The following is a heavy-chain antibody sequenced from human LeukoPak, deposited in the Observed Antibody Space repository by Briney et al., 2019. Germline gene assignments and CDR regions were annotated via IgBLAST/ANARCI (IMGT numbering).Heavy chain of an antibody. J-gene: IGHJ4*02. CDR3: ARHDSLIPY. Sequence: GGSLRLSCVASGFTFSDYAMSWVRQAPGKGQEWVSGISDSGGSTYYADSVKGRCTISRDNSKNTVSLQMNNLRAEDTAVYFCARHDSLIPYWGQGTLVTVTS. D-gene: IGHD3-16*01. CDR2: ISDSGGST. CDR1: GFTFSDYA. V-gene: IGHV3-23*01.